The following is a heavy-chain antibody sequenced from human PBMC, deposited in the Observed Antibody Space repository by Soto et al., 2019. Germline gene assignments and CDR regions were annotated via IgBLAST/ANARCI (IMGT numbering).Heavy chain of an antibody. V-gene: IGHV4-4*02. J-gene: IGHJ4*02. D-gene: IGHD6-19*01. CDR1: AVSISSGSF. CDR3: ARSAGWYAVHS. CDR2: IHHSGST. Sequence: QVQLQESGPGLVKPSGTLSLTCAVSAVSISSGSFWGWVRQPPGKGLEWIGDIHHSGSTNYNPSLKXRXTXAXXTSTNHFSLKLNSVTAADTAVYYCARSAGWYAVHSWGQGILVIVSS.